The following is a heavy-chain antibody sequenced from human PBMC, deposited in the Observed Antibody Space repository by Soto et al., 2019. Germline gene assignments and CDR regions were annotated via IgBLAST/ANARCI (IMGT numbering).Heavy chain of an antibody. CDR3: AHTLQHLICGRYSGHFDS. CDR2: IYWDDDE. J-gene: IGHJ4*02. Sequence: GSGPTLVNPTQILTLTCTFSGLSFTTRGVGVGWVRQPPGKALEWLAHIYWDDDERFNPSLKSRLTITKDTSKNQVVLTMTNMDPVDTATYYCAHTLQHLICGRYSGHFDSWGQGTLVTVSS. D-gene: IGHD5-18*01. CDR1: GLSFTTRGVG. V-gene: IGHV2-5*02.